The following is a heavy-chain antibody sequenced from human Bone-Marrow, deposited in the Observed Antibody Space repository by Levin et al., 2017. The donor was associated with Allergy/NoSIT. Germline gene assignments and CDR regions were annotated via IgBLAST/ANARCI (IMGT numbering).Heavy chain of an antibody. CDR1: GFTFSSYW. J-gene: IGHJ4*02. CDR3: ARDRPGDTAMAYDY. CDR2: MKQDGSEE. D-gene: IGHD5-18*01. V-gene: IGHV3-7*01. Sequence: RGESLKISCAASGFTFSSYWMSRVRQAPGKGLEWVANMKQDGSEEYYVDSVKGRFTISRDNGKNSLYLQMDSLRAEDTALYFCARDRPGDTAMAYDYWGQGTLVTVSS.